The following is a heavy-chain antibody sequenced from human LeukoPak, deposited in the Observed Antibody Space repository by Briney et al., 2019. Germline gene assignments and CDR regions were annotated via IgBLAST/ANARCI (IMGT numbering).Heavy chain of an antibody. D-gene: IGHD1/OR15-1a*01. Sequence: SETLSLTCTVSGGSISSSSYYWGWIRQPPGKGLEWIGSIYYSGSTYYNPSLKSRVTISVDTSKNQFSLKLSSVTAADTAVYYCARDFKRRTYYYYYYGMDVWGQGTTVTVSS. CDR1: GGSISSSSYY. CDR3: ARDFKRRTYYYYYYGMDV. V-gene: IGHV4-39*07. CDR2: IYYSGST. J-gene: IGHJ6*02.